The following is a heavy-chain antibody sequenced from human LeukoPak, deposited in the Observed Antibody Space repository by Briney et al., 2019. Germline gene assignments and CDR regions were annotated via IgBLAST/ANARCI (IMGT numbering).Heavy chain of an antibody. D-gene: IGHD1-26*01. CDR2: IYTSGST. J-gene: IGHJ3*02. V-gene: IGHV4-61*02. Sequence: PSQTLSLTCTVSGGSISSCSYYWRWLRQPAGKGLEWVGRIYTSGSTNYNPSLKSRVTISVETSKNQFSLKLSSVTAADTAVYYCARDLSGPRGGDAFDIWGQGTMVTVSS. CDR1: GGSISSCSYY. CDR3: ARDLSGPRGGDAFDI.